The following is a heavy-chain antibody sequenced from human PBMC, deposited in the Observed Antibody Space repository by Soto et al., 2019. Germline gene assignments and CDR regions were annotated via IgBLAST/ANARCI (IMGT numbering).Heavy chain of an antibody. CDR2: VSPYNANT. V-gene: IGHV1-18*01. D-gene: IGHD3-9*01. CDR1: GYTFTKYG. J-gene: IGHJ3*02. CDR3: ATAAYDFLSCYYNGGAFEI. Sequence: ASVKVSCKSSGYTFTKYGIAWVRQAPGQGLEWIGWVSPYNANTNRAQKFQGRVTITTDTSTSTAYMELRSLRSDDTAVYYCATAAYDFLSCYYNGGAFEIWGQGTTVTVSS.